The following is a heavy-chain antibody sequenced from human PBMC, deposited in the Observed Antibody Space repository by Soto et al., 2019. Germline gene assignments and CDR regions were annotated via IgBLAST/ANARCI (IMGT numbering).Heavy chain of an antibody. CDR1: GGSISSSSYY. V-gene: IGHV4-39*07. CDR2: IYYSGST. CDR3: ARGLIIGNSYSGGWYYFYY. D-gene: IGHD1-26*01. Sequence: SETLSLTCTVSGGSISSSSYYWGWIRQPPGKGLEWIGSIYYSGSTYYNPSLKSRVTISVVSSNDQFSLKLDSVTAADTAVYYCARGLIIGNSYSGGWYYFYYWGQGTPVPVSS. J-gene: IGHJ4*02.